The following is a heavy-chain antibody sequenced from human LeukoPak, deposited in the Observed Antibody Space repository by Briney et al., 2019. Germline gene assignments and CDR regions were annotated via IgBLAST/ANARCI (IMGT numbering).Heavy chain of an antibody. D-gene: IGHD1-26*01. V-gene: IGHV1-24*01. CDR3: ATSSHYVGATDY. CDR1: GYTFTSYY. Sequence: GASVKVSCKASGYTFTSYYMHWVRQAPGKGLEWMGGFDPEDGETIYAQKFQGRVTMTEDTSTDTAYMELSSLRSEDTAVYYCATSSHYVGATDYWGQGTLVTVSS. CDR2: FDPEDGET. J-gene: IGHJ4*02.